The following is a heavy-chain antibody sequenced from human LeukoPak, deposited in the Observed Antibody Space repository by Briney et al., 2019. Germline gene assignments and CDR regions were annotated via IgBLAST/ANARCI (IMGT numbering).Heavy chain of an antibody. CDR2: IIPIFGTA. D-gene: IGHD4-17*01. J-gene: IGHJ6*02. CDR1: GGTFSSYA. CDR3: ARDQGLRVPYYYYGMDV. Sequence: SVKVSCKASGGTFSSYAISWVRQAPGQGLEWMGGIIPIFGTANYAQKFQGRVTITADESTSTAYMELSSLRSEDTAVYYCARDQGLRVPYYYYGMDVWGQGTTVTVSS. V-gene: IGHV1-69*13.